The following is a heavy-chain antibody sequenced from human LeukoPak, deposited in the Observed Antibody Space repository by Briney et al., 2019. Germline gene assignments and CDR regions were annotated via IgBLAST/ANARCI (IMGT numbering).Heavy chain of an antibody. D-gene: IGHD3-10*02. CDR3: ARVVRGGVFDH. CDR1: GGSISGHY. CDR2: IYTSGST. Sequence: PSETLSLTCTVSGGSISGHYWSWIRQSPGRGLEWIGNIYTSGSTTYNPSLNSRVTMSIDTSKNQFSLKVRSLTAADTAVYYCARVVRGGVFDHWGQGALVTVSS. V-gene: IGHV4-4*09. J-gene: IGHJ4*02.